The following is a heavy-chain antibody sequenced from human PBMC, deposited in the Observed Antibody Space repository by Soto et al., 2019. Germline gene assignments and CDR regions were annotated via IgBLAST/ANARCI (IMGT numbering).Heavy chain of an antibody. CDR1: GYTFTSYD. Sequence: QVQLVQSGAEVKKPGASVKVSCKASGYTFTSYDINWVRQATGQGLEWMGWMNPNSGNTGYAQKFQGRVTMTRNTSISTAYMELSSLRSEDTAVYYCARVSGYDYYYYYGMDVWGQGTTVTVSS. J-gene: IGHJ6*02. CDR3: ARVSGYDYYYYYGMDV. V-gene: IGHV1-8*01. CDR2: MNPNSGNT. D-gene: IGHD5-12*01.